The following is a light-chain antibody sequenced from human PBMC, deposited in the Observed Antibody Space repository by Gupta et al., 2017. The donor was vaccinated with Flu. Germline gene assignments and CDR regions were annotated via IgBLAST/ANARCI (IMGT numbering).Light chain of an antibody. J-gene: IGKJ5*01. V-gene: IGKV3-20*01. Sequence: ENVLTQSPGTLSLSPGERATLSCRASQSVTSTHLAWYQQKAGQPPRLLIYGAFSRATGIPDRFSGSGSGTDFTLTISRLEPEDFAVYYCHQYGSPFGQGTRLEIK. CDR3: HQYGSP. CDR2: GAF. CDR1: QSVTSTH.